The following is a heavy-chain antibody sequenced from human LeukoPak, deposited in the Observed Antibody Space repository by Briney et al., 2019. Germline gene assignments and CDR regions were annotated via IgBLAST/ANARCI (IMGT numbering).Heavy chain of an antibody. J-gene: IGHJ4*02. CDR3: ARVIGNYYWGFDS. Sequence: SGTLSLTCAVSGGSISSSNWWSWVRQPPGKGLEWIGEIYDSGSTSCNPSLKSRVTISVDKSKNQFSLKVSSVTAADTAMYYCARVIGNYYWGFDSWGQGILVTVSS. V-gene: IGHV4-4*02. D-gene: IGHD1-26*01. CDR2: IYDSGST. CDR1: GGSISSSNW.